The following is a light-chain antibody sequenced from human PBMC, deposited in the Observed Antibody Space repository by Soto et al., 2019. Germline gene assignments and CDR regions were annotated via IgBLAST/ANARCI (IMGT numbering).Light chain of an antibody. CDR2: DAT. V-gene: IGKV1-5*01. Sequence: IQMTQSPSTLSASVGDRVTITCRASQTISSSLAWYQFKPGKAPKLLIFDATTLHTGVPSRFSGSGFGTEFTLTITGLQPDDFATYYCQQHNDYTAVTFGQGTRLEIK. J-gene: IGKJ5*01. CDR1: QTISSS. CDR3: QQHNDYTAVT.